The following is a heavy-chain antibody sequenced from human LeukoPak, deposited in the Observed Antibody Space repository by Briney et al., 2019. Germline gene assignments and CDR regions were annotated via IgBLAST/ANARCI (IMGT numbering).Heavy chain of an antibody. Sequence: PGGSLRLSCAASGFTFSSYEMNWVRQAPGKGLEWVSYISSSGSTIYYADSVKGRFTISRDNAKNSLYLQMNGLRAEDTAVYYCARDKGLLLWFGESLPDYYFDYWGQGTLVTVSS. CDR3: ARDKGLLLWFGESLPDYYFDY. CDR1: GFTFSSYE. J-gene: IGHJ4*02. V-gene: IGHV3-48*03. CDR2: ISSSGSTI. D-gene: IGHD3-10*01.